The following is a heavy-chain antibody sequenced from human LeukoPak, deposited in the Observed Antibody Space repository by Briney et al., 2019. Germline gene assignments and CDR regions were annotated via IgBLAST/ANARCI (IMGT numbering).Heavy chain of an antibody. J-gene: IGHJ3*02. CDR3: ARDQNRAFDI. D-gene: IGHD2/OR15-2a*01. CDR1: GFTFDDYA. Sequence: GGSLRLSCAASGFTFDDYAMHWIRQAPGKGLEWVSLISWDGGSTYYADSVKGRFTISRDNSKNSLYLQMNSLRAEDTAVYYCARDQNRAFDIWGQGTMVTVSS. V-gene: IGHV3-43D*03. CDR2: ISWDGGST.